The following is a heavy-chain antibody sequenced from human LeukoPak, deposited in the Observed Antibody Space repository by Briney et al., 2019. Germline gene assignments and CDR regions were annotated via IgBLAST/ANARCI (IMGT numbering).Heavy chain of an antibody. CDR1: GGSISSYH. Sequence: SETLSLTCTVPGGSISSYHWSWIRQPPGKGLEWIGYIYYSGSTNYNPSLKSRVTISVDTSKNQFSLKLSSVTAADTAVYYCARRRWEAVVHSDAFDIWGQGTMVTVSS. D-gene: IGHD1-26*01. J-gene: IGHJ3*02. CDR3: ARRRWEAVVHSDAFDI. V-gene: IGHV4-59*01. CDR2: IYYSGST.